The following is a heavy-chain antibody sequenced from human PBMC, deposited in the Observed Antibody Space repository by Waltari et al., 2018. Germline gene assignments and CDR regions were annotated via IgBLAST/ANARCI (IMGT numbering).Heavy chain of an antibody. Sequence: VSGGSISSHYWSWIRQPPGKGLEWIGYIYYSGSTNYNPSLKSRVTISVDTSKNQFSLKLSSVTAADTAVYYCARDRSYSYWYFDLWGRGTLVTVSS. CDR2: IYYSGST. J-gene: IGHJ2*01. D-gene: IGHD1-26*01. V-gene: IGHV4-59*11. CDR1: GGSISSHY. CDR3: ARDRSYSYWYFDL.